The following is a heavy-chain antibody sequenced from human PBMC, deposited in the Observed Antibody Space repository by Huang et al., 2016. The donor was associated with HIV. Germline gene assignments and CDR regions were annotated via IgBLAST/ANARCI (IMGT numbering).Heavy chain of an antibody. CDR3: ARQGFGRSDAFDI. CDR1: DYSFNSYG. Sequence: QVQLVQSGNEVKKPGASVKVSCKASDYSFNSYGINWGRQAPGQGFEWMGGNNAYKCNTNYAQKLQGRVALTTDTSTSTAYMELRTLLSDDTAVYYCARQGFGRSDAFDIWGQGTMVTVSS. CDR2: NNAYKCNT. D-gene: IGHD3-10*01. V-gene: IGHV1-18*01. J-gene: IGHJ3*02.